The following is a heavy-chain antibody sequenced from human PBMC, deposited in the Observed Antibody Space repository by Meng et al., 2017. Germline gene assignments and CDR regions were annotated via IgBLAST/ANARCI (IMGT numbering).Heavy chain of an antibody. D-gene: IGHD3-9*01. CDR3: AREAITNYDILTGYPDY. Sequence: QVQLVQSGAEVKKPGASVKVSCKASGYTFTGYYMHWVRQAPGQGLEWMGRINPNSGGTNYAQKFQGRVTKTRDTSISTAYMELSRLRSDDTAVYYCAREAITNYDILTGYPDYWGQGTLVTVSS. CDR1: GYTFTGYY. CDR2: INPNSGGT. J-gene: IGHJ4*02. V-gene: IGHV1-2*06.